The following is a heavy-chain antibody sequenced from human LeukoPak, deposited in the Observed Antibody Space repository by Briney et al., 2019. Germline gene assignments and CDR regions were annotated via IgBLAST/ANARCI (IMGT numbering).Heavy chain of an antibody. J-gene: IGHJ5*02. CDR3: ARGPRFDP. CDR1: GYPFTTYK. Sequence: GASVKVSCNTSGYPFTTYKINWVRQATGQGLEWVGWVHPNSGDTDYAQKFQGRVTMTRSTSINTLYMELSSLTSDDTAVYYCARGPRFDPWGQGTLVTVSS. V-gene: IGHV1-8*01. CDR2: VHPNSGDT.